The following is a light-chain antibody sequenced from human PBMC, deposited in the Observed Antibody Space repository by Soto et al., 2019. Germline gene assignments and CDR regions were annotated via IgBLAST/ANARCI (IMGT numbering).Light chain of an antibody. V-gene: IGKV3-20*01. J-gene: IGKJ4*01. CDR2: GAS. Sequence: VLTQSPGTLSLSPGERATLSCRASQSVSSSYLAWYQQKPGQAPRLLIYGASSRATGIPDRFSGSGSGTDFTLTISRLEPEDFAVYYCQQYGSSSLTFGGGTKVDIK. CDR1: QSVSSSY. CDR3: QQYGSSSLT.